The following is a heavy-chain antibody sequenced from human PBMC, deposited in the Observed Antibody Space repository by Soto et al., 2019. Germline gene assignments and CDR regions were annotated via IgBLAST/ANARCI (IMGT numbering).Heavy chain of an antibody. CDR2: ISGSGGST. D-gene: IGHD3-3*01. V-gene: IGHV3-23*01. J-gene: IGHJ3*02. CDR1: GFTFSSYA. CDR3: ASQDWGIFWSGFPNDAFDI. Sequence: GGSLRLSCAASGFTFSSYAMSWVRQAPGKGLEWVSGISGSGGSTYYADSVKGRFTISRDNSKKTRYLQMNSLRAEDTALYYCASQDWGIFWSGFPNDAFDIWGQGTMVTVSS.